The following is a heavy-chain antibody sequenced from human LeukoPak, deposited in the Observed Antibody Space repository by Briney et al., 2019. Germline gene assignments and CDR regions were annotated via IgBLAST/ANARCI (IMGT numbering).Heavy chain of an antibody. D-gene: IGHD3-3*01. J-gene: IGHJ3*02. CDR2: INHSGST. V-gene: IGHV4-34*01. CDR3: ARGEFWSGLPQMGAFDI. CDR1: GGSFSGYY. Sequence: SETLSLTCAVYGGSFSGYYWSWIRQPSGKGLEWIGEINHSGSTNYNPSLKSRVTISVDTSKNQFSLKLSSVTAADTAVYYCARGEFWSGLPQMGAFDIWGQGTMVTVSS.